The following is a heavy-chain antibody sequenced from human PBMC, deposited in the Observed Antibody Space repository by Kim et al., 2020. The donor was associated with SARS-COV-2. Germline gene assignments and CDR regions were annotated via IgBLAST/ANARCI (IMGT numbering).Heavy chain of an antibody. CDR3: ARADYDFWSGYYYYYGMDV. CDR1: GFTFSSYS. CDR2: ISSSSSYI. D-gene: IGHD3-3*01. J-gene: IGHJ6*02. Sequence: GGSLRLSCAASGFTFSSYSMNWVRQAPGKGLEWVSSISSSSSYIYYADSVKGRFTISRDNAKNSLYLQMNSLRAEDTAVYYCARADYDFWSGYYYYYGMDVWGQGTTVTVSS. V-gene: IGHV3-21*01.